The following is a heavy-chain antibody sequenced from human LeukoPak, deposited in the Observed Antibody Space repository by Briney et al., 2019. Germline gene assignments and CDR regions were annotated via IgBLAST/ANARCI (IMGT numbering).Heavy chain of an antibody. CDR1: GGSISSSSYY. D-gene: IGHD3-10*01. Sequence: SETLSLTCTVSGGSISSSSYYWGWIRQPPGKGLEWIGSIYYSGSTYYNPSLKSRVTISVDTSKNQFSLKLSSVTAADTAVYYCASREKRITMVRGVYYFDYWGQGTLVTVSS. V-gene: IGHV4-39*01. CDR3: ASREKRITMVRGVYYFDY. CDR2: IYYSGST. J-gene: IGHJ4*02.